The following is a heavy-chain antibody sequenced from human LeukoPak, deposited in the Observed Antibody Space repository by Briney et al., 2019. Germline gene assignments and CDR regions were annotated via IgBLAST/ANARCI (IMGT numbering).Heavy chain of an antibody. CDR3: ARNRTSSYSDY. J-gene: IGHJ4*02. CDR2: IYHSGST. Sequence: SGTLSLTCAVSGYSFSSGYYWGWIRQPPGKGLEWIGSIYHSGSTHYNPSLKSRVTMSVDTSKNQFSLKLSSVTAADTAVYYCARNRTSSYSDYWGQGTLVTVSS. V-gene: IGHV4-38-2*01. CDR1: GYSFSSGYY. D-gene: IGHD1-14*01.